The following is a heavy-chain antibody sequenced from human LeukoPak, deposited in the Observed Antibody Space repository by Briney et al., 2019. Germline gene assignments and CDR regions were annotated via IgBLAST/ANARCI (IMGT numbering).Heavy chain of an antibody. J-gene: IGHJ3*02. CDR2: IRYDGSNK. D-gene: IGHD1-26*01. CDR3: AKFLHSGSYYDAFDI. Sequence: GGSLRLSCAASGFTFSSYWMSWVRQAPGKGLEWVAFIRYDGSNKYYADSVKGRFTISRDNSKNTLYLQMNSLRAEDTAVYYCAKFLHSGSYYDAFDIWGQGTMVTVSS. CDR1: GFTFSSYW. V-gene: IGHV3-30*02.